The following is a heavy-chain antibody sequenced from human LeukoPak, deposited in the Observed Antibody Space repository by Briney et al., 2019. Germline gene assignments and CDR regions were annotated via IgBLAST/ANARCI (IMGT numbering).Heavy chain of an antibody. J-gene: IGHJ4*02. CDR2: IYYSGST. D-gene: IGHD6-13*01. CDR1: GESISGFY. CDR3: ARAVPSVQQLVFLFDY. Sequence: PSETLSLTCTVSGESISGFYWNWIRQPPGKGLEWIGYIYYSGSTNYNPSLKSRVTISVDTSKNQFSLKLSSVTAADTAVYYCARAVPSVQQLVFLFDYWGQGTLVTVSS. V-gene: IGHV4-59*01.